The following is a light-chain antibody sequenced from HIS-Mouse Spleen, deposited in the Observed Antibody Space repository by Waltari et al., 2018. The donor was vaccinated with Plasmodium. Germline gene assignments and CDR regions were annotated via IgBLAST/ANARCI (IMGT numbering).Light chain of an antibody. CDR1: QGIRND. J-gene: IGKJ2*01. V-gene: IGKV1-6*01. CDR2: APS. CDR3: LQDYNYPYT. Sequence: AIQMTQSPSSLSASVVDRVTTTCRASQGIRNDLGWYQQKPGKAPKLLISAPSSLQSGVPSRFSGSGSGTDFTLTISSLQPEDFATYYCLQDYNYPYTFGQGTKLEIK.